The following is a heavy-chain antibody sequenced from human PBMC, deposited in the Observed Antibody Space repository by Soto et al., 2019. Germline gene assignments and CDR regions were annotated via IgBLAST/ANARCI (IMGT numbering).Heavy chain of an antibody. V-gene: IGHV3-23*01. J-gene: IGHJ6*02. CDR2: ISGRGDYT. CDR1: GFSFSSYV. Sequence: EVQLLESGGGLVQPGGSLRLSCAASGFSFSSYVMSWVRQAPGKGLEWVSAISGRGDYTYYADSVKGRFTISRDNSKNTLYVQMNRLRADDTAIYYCAKGDGYGDPRGYWYGMDVWGQGTTVTVSS. CDR3: AKGDGYGDPRGYWYGMDV. D-gene: IGHD4-17*01.